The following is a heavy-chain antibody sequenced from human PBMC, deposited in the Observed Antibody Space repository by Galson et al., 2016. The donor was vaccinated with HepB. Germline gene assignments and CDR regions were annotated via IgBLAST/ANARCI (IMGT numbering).Heavy chain of an antibody. D-gene: IGHD3-22*01. CDR3: ARDLVVTRNYYYYHYMDV. V-gene: IGHV3-53*01. Sequence: SLRLSCAPSGFSVSNNYMNWVRQAPGKGLEWVSVIYSGDYTYYADSVKGRFTISRDISNNTLYLQMNRLRAEDTAVYYCARDLVVTRNYYYYHYMDVWGKGTTVTVSS. CDR1: GFSVSNNY. J-gene: IGHJ6*03. CDR2: IYSGDYT.